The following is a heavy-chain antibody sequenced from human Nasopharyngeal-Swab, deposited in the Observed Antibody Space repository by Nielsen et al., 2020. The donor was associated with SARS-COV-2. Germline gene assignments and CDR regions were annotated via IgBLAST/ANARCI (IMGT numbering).Heavy chain of an antibody. CDR3: AKDTYYDSSGYFLFGYAFDI. V-gene: IGHV3-23*01. J-gene: IGHJ3*02. D-gene: IGHD3-22*01. Sequence: GGSQRLSCAASGFTFSSYAMSWVRQAPGKGLEWVSAISGSGGSTYYADSVKGRFTISRDNSKNTLYLQMNSLRAEDTAVYYCAKDTYYDSSGYFLFGYAFDIWGQGTMVTVSS. CDR1: GFTFSSYA. CDR2: ISGSGGST.